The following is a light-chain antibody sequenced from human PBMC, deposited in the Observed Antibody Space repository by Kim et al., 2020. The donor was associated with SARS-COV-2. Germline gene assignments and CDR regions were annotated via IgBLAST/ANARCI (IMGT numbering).Light chain of an antibody. CDR2: GAS. CDR3: QQFGGSPPIT. J-gene: IGKJ5*01. V-gene: IGKV3-20*01. Sequence: PGKTAPFSCRASESVDSSKLAWYQQKPGQAPRLLIFGASSRATGIPDRFSGSGSGTDFTLTISRLEPEDFAVYYCQQFGGSPPITFGQGTRLEIK. CDR1: ESVDSSK.